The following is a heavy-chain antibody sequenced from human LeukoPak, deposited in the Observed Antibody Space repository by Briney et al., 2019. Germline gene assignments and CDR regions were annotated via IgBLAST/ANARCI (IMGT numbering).Heavy chain of an antibody. V-gene: IGHV3-30*04. D-gene: IGHD3-22*01. CDR3: ARATAYYYDSSAY. CDR1: GFTFSSYA. CDR2: ISYDGSNK. Sequence: GRSLRLSCAASGFTFSSYAMHWVRQAPGKGLEWVAVISYDGSNKYYADSVKGRFTISRDNSKNTMYLQMNSLRAEDTAVYYCARATAYYYDSSAYWGQGTLVTVSS. J-gene: IGHJ4*02.